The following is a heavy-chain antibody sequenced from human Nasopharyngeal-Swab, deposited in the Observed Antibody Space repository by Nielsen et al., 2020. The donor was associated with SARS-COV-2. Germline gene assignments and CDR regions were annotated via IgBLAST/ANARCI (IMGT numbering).Heavy chain of an antibody. J-gene: IGHJ6*03. CDR3: AKTLGQQLGYYYYYYMDV. Sequence: VRQAPGTGLEWVSVISGSGDSTYYADSVKGRLTISRDNSKNTVYLQMNSLRAEDTAVYYCAKTLGQQLGYYYYYYMDVWGKGTTVTVSS. D-gene: IGHD6-13*01. CDR2: ISGSGDST. V-gene: IGHV3-23*01.